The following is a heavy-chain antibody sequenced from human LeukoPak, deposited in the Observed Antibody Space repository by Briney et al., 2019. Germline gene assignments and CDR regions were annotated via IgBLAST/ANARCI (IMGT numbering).Heavy chain of an antibody. D-gene: IGHD1-7*01. CDR1: GGSISSHY. Sequence: SETLSLTCTVSGGSISSHYWSWIRRPPGKGLEWIGYIYYSGSTNYNPSLKSRVTISVDTSKNQFSLKLSSVTAADTAVYYCARAEITYNWNYDWFDPWGQGTLVTVSS. CDR2: IYYSGST. CDR3: ARAEITYNWNYDWFDP. J-gene: IGHJ5*02. V-gene: IGHV4-59*11.